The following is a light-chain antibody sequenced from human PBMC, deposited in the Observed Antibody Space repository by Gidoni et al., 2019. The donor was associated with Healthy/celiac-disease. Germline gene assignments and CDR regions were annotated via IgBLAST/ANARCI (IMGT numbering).Light chain of an antibody. CDR3: QQRSNWPGT. CDR1: QSVSSY. V-gene: IGKV3-11*01. J-gene: IGKJ1*01. CDR2: DAS. Sequence: EIVSTQSPATLSLSPAERATLPCSASQSVSSYLAWYQQKPGQAPRLLIYDASNRATGIPARFSGSGSGTDFTLTISSLEPEDVAVYYCQQRSNWPGTFGQGTKVEIK.